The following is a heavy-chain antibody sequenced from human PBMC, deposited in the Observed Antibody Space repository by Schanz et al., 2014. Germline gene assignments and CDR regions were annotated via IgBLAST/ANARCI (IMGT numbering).Heavy chain of an antibody. CDR2: INPSGGST. Sequence: QVQLVQSGAEVKKPGASVKVSCQTSGYTFTAYGINWVRQAPGQGLEWMGMINPSGGSTTYAQKFQGRVTMTRDTSTSTVYMELSSLRSEDTAVYYCAGTYCSSTSCYTGYYYMDVWGKGTTVTVSS. CDR3: AGTYCSSTSCYTGYYYMDV. CDR1: GYTFTAYG. D-gene: IGHD2-2*02. J-gene: IGHJ6*03. V-gene: IGHV1-46*01.